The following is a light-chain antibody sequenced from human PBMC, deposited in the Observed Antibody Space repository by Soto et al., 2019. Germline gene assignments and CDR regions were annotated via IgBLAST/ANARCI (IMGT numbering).Light chain of an antibody. CDR1: QGVSSSY. V-gene: IGKV3-15*01. Sequence: EFVVPQYPCTLSLSQGERATLSCRDSQGVSSSYLAWYQQKPGQAPRLLIYGASTRATGVPPRFSGSGSGTEFTLTISSLQSEDFAVYYCQKFNNWPWTFGQGTKVDI. CDR2: GAS. CDR3: QKFNNWPWT. J-gene: IGKJ1*01.